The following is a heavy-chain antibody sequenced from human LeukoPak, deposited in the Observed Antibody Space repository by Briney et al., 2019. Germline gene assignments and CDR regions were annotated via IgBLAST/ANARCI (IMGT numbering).Heavy chain of an antibody. CDR2: IKSKTDGGTT. V-gene: IGHV3-15*01. J-gene: IGHJ4*02. D-gene: IGHD2-15*01. Sequence: PGGSLRLSCAASGFYFRDHWMDWVRQAPGKGLEWVGRIKSKTDGGTTDYAAPVKGRFTMSRDDSKNTLYLEMNSLKTEDTAVYYCTTYVCSGGSCYYFDNWGQGTLVTVSS. CDR3: TTYVCSGGSCYYFDN. CDR1: GFYFRDHW.